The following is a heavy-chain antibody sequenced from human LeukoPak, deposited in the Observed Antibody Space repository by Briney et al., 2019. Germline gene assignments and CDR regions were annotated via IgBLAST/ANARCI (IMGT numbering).Heavy chain of an antibody. V-gene: IGHV4-61*08. J-gene: IGHJ3*02. D-gene: IGHD1-26*01. Sequence: SQTLSLTCAVSGGSISSGGYSWSWIRQPPGKGLEWIGYIYYSGSTNYNPSLKSRVTISVDTSKNQFSLKLSSVTAADTAVYYCASGSYSDAFDIWGQGTMVTVSS. CDR3: ASGSYSDAFDI. CDR1: GGSISSGGYS. CDR2: IYYSGST.